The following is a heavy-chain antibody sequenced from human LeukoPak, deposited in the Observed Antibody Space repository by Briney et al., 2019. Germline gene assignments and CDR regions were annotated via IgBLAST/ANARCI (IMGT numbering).Heavy chain of an antibody. Sequence: GGSLRLSCAASGFTFTTFVMGWVRQAPGTGLEWVSSISGTGVNIEYADSVKGRFTISRDNSKNTLYLQMNSLRAEDTAVYYCAKKLPANREFDYWGQGTLVTVSS. D-gene: IGHD1-14*01. CDR2: ISGTGVNI. J-gene: IGHJ4*02. CDR3: AKKLPANREFDY. V-gene: IGHV3-23*01. CDR1: GFTFTTFV.